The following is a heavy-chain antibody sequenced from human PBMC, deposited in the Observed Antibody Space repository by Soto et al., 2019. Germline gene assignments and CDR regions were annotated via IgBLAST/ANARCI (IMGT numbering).Heavy chain of an antibody. CDR1: GGSFSGYY. CDR2: INHSGST. Sequence: QVQLQQWGAGLLKPSETLSLTCAVYGGSFSGYYWSWIRQPPWKGLAWIGEINHSGSTNYNPSLHIRVTISVDTSKNQLALKLRSVTAADTAVYYCARGVNYDMLTGYTTDFDYWGQETLVTVSS. D-gene: IGHD3-9*01. J-gene: IGHJ4*02. V-gene: IGHV4-34*01. CDR3: ARGVNYDMLTGYTTDFDY.